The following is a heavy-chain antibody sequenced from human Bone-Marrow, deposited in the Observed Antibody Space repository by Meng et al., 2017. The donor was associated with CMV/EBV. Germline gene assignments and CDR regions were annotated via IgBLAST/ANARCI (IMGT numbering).Heavy chain of an antibody. Sequence: ASVKVSCKASGYTFTSYGISWVRQAPGQGLEWMGWINSNNGDTKYVQKLQGRVTMTTEPSTSTAYMELRSLRSDDTAVYYCARDLDPTYYYDSSGYYMRHWGQGTLVTVSS. J-gene: IGHJ4*02. V-gene: IGHV1-18*01. CDR1: GYTFTSYG. D-gene: IGHD3-22*01. CDR3: ARDLDPTYYYDSSGYYMRH. CDR2: INSNNGDT.